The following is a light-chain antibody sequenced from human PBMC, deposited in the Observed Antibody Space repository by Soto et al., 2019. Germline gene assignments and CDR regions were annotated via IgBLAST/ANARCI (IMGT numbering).Light chain of an antibody. CDR2: KAS. Sequence: DITMTQSPSTLSASVGDRVTITCRASQSISSWLAWYQQKPGKAPKLLIYKASTLESGVPSNFSGSGSGTEFTLTISSLQPEDFATYYCQQYNSYPWTFGQGTKVDI. CDR1: QSISSW. J-gene: IGKJ1*01. V-gene: IGKV1-5*03. CDR3: QQYNSYPWT.